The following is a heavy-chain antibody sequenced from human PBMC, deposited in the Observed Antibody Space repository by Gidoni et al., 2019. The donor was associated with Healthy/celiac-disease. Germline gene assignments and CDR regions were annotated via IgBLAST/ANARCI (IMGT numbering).Heavy chain of an antibody. CDR2: INHSGST. V-gene: IGHV4-34*01. Sequence: QVQLQQWGAGLLKPSETLSLTCAVDGGSFRGYYWSWIRPPPGKGLEWIGEINHSGSTNYTPSLKSRVTISVDTSNNQFSLKLSSVAAADTAVYYCARGRYGDCSSTSCFSGWFDPWGQGTLVTVSS. CDR3: ARGRYGDCSSTSCFSGWFDP. D-gene: IGHD2-2*01. J-gene: IGHJ5*02. CDR1: GGSFRGYY.